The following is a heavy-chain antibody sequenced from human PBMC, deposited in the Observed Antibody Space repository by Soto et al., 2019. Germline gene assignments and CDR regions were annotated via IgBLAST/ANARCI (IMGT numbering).Heavy chain of an antibody. D-gene: IGHD3-22*01. CDR1: GGTFSSYT. Sequence: SVKVSCKASGGTFSSYTISWVRQAPGQGLEWMGRIIPILGIANYAQKFQGRVTMTRNTSISTAYMELSSLRSEDTAVYYCARVGYYYDSSGYYLSFDYWGQGTLVTVSS. CDR3: ARVGYYYDSSGYYLSFDY. V-gene: IGHV1-69*02. CDR2: IIPILGIA. J-gene: IGHJ4*02.